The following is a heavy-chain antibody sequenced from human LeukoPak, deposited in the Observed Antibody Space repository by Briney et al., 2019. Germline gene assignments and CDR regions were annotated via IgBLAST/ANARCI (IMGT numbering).Heavy chain of an antibody. D-gene: IGHD6-13*01. Sequence: GASVKVSCKASGYTFTGYYMHWVRQAPGQGLEWMGWINPNSGGTNYAQKFQGRVTMTRDTSISTAYMELSRLRSDDTAVYYCARSNRIAAAGTYYYYYMDVWGKGTTVTVSS. CDR2: INPNSGGT. CDR1: GYTFTGYY. J-gene: IGHJ6*03. CDR3: ARSNRIAAAGTYYYYYMDV. V-gene: IGHV1-2*02.